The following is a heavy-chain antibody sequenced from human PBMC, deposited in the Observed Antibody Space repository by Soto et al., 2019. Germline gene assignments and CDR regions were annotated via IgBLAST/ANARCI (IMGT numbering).Heavy chain of an antibody. J-gene: IGHJ6*02. CDR3: ARGPFRPSAMDV. CDR2: TIPALGKT. CDR1: GYSFTSYG. D-gene: IGHD3-10*01. V-gene: IGHV1-18*01. Sequence: GASVKVSCKASGYSFTSYGIAWVRQAPGQGLEWMGGTIPALGKTHYIEKFQGRVTITVDDATRTVYMEVRDLTSEDTAIYYCARGPFRPSAMDVWGQGTTVTVSS.